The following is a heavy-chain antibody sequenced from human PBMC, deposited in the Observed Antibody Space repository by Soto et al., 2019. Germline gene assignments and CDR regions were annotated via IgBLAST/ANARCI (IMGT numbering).Heavy chain of an antibody. CDR3: ATRGYCSGGSCYSGSDAFDI. V-gene: IGHV1-24*01. J-gene: IGHJ3*02. Sequence: ASVKVSCKVSGYTLTELSMHWVRKAPGKGLEWMGGFDPEDGETIYAQKFQGKVTMTEDTSTDTAYMELSSLRSEDTAVYYCATRGYCSGGSCYSGSDAFDIWGQGTMVTVSS. D-gene: IGHD2-15*01. CDR1: GYTLTELS. CDR2: FDPEDGET.